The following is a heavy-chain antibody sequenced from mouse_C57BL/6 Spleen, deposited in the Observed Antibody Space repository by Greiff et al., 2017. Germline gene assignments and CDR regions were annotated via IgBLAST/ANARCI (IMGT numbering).Heavy chain of an antibody. J-gene: IGHJ4*01. V-gene: IGHV2-5*01. CDR1: GFSLTSYG. D-gene: IGHD2-1*01. CDR2: IWRGGST. Sequence: VKLMESGPGLVQPSQSLSITCTVSGFSLTSYGVHWVRQSPGKGLEWLGVIWRGGSTDYNAAFMSRLSITKDNSKSQVFFKMNSLQADDTAIYYCAKNDGNDYAMDYWGQGTSVTVSS. CDR3: AKNDGNDYAMDY.